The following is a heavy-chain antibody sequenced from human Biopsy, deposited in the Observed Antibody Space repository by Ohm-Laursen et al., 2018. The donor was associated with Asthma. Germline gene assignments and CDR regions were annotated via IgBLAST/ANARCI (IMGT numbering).Heavy chain of an antibody. CDR1: GFTFMTYG. V-gene: IGHV3-33*01. Sequence: SLRLSCAASGFTFMTYGMHWVRQVPGKGLEWVATVGSDESYTDHADSVKGRFTISRDNSKNTLHLQMNSLSPEDTAVYYCSREEPTSGWYQGSILRWGQGTLVTVSS. CDR3: SREEPTSGWYQGSILR. J-gene: IGHJ4*02. D-gene: IGHD6-19*01. CDR2: VGSDESYT.